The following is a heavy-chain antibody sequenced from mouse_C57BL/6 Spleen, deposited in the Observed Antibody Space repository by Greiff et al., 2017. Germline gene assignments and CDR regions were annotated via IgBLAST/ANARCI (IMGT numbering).Heavy chain of an antibody. Sequence: EVQRVESGGGLVQPGGSLSLSCAASGFTFTDYYMSWVRQPPGKALEWLGFIRNKANGYTTEYSASVKGRFTISRDNSQSILYLQLNALSAEDSATYYCARYTHDGYYNYYAMDYWGQGTSVTVSS. CDR2: IRNKANGYTT. V-gene: IGHV7-3*01. CDR1: GFTFTDYY. J-gene: IGHJ4*01. CDR3: ARYTHDGYYNYYAMDY. D-gene: IGHD2-3*01.